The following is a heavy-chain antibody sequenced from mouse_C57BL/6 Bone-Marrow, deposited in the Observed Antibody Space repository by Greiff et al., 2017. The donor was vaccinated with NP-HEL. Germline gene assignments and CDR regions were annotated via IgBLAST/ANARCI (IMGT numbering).Heavy chain of an antibody. J-gene: IGHJ3*01. Sequence: QVQLQQSGAELAKPGASVKLSCKASGYTFTSYWMHWVKQRPGQGLEWIGYINPSSGYTKYNQKFKDKATLTADKSSSTAYMQLSRLTYEDSAVYYCALRYDGYYEFAYWGQGTLVTVSA. CDR3: ALRYDGYYEFAY. D-gene: IGHD2-3*01. CDR2: INPSSGYT. CDR1: GYTFTSYW. V-gene: IGHV1-7*01.